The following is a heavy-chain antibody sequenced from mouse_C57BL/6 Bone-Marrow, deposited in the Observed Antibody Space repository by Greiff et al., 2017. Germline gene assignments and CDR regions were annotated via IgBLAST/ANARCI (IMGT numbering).Heavy chain of an antibody. V-gene: IGHV1-15*01. CDR2: IDPETGGT. CDR3: TLYGSYYFDY. Sequence: VQLVESGAELVRPGASVTLSCKTSGYTFTDYEMHWVKQTPVHGLEWIGAIDPETGGTAYNQKFKGKATLTADKSSSTAYMELRSLTSEDSAVYYCTLYGSYYFDYWGQGTTLTVSS. J-gene: IGHJ2*01. D-gene: IGHD1-1*01. CDR1: GYTFTDYE.